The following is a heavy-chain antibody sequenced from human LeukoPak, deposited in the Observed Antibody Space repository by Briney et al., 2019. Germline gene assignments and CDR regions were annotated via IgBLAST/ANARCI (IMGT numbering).Heavy chain of an antibody. Sequence: GGSLRLSCPASGFTFSSYEMNWVRQAPGKGLEWVSYISSSGSTIYYADSVKGRFTISRDNAKNSLYLQMNSLRAEDTAVYYCARDQGYSGYPGNYYYYGMDVWGKGTTVTVSS. CDR1: GFTFSSYE. V-gene: IGHV3-48*03. CDR2: ISSSGSTI. J-gene: IGHJ6*04. D-gene: IGHD5-12*01. CDR3: ARDQGYSGYPGNYYYYGMDV.